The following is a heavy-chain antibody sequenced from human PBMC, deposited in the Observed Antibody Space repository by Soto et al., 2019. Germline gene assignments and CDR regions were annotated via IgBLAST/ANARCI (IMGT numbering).Heavy chain of an antibody. CDR2: INAGNGNT. CDR3: AREVASAFGWFDP. J-gene: IGHJ5*02. V-gene: IGHV1-3*01. CDR1: GYTFTSYA. D-gene: IGHD6-13*01. Sequence: ASVKVSCKASGYTFTSYAMHWVRQAPGQRLEWMGWINAGNGNTKYSQKFHGRVTIARDTSASTAYMELSSLRSEDTAVYYCAREVASAFGWFDPWGQGTLVTVSS.